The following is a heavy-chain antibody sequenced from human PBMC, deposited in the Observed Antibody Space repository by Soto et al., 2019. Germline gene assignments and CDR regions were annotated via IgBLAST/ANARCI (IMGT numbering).Heavy chain of an antibody. CDR2: ISYDGSNK. V-gene: IGHV3-30*03. CDR3: AAETKSYFYGMDV. Sequence: QVQLVESGGGVVQPGRSLRLSCAASGLTFSSSAMHWVRQAPVKGLEWVALISYDGSNKYYVDSVKGRFTISRDNSKNTLDLQMNSLREEDTAVYYCAAETKSYFYGMDVWGQGTTVTVSS. J-gene: IGHJ6*02. CDR1: GLTFSSSA.